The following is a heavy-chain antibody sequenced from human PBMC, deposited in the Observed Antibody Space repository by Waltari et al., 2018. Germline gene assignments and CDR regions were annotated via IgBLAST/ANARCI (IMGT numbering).Heavy chain of an antibody. CDR2: ISGRGGRT. CDR3: AKALGGYSGYDGVDY. V-gene: IGHV3-23*01. J-gene: IGHJ4*02. D-gene: IGHD5-12*01. CDR1: GFTFSSYA. Sequence: EVQLLESGGGLVQPGGSLRLSCAASGFTFSSYAMSWVRQAPGKGLEWVSAISGRGGRTTYAESGKGRFTISRDNSKNTLYLQMNSLRAEDTAVYYCAKALGGYSGYDGVDYWGQGTLVTVSS.